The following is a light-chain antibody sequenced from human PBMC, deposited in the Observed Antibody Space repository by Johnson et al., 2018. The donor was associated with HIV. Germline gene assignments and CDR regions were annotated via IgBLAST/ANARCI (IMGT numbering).Light chain of an antibody. V-gene: IGLV1-51*02. Sequence: QSVLTQPPSVSAAPGQKVTISCSGSSSNIGNNYVSWYQQLPGTAPKLLIYENNKRPSGIPDRFSGSKSGTSATLGITGLQTGDEADYYCGTWASSWGVFGTGTKVTVL. J-gene: IGLJ1*01. CDR1: SSNIGNNY. CDR2: ENN. CDR3: GTWASSWGV.